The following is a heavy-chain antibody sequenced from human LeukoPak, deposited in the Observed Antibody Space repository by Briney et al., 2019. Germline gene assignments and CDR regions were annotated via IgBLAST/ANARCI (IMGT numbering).Heavy chain of an antibody. Sequence: SETLSLTCTVSGGSISSYYWSWIRQPPGKGLEWIGYIYYSGSFNYNPSLESRVTISVDTSKDQFSLKLNSVTAADTAVYYCAREGLLCGGDCYRDAFDIWGQGTMVTVSS. D-gene: IGHD2-21*02. CDR3: AREGLLCGGDCYRDAFDI. CDR1: GGSISSYY. CDR2: IYYSGSF. V-gene: IGHV4-59*01. J-gene: IGHJ3*02.